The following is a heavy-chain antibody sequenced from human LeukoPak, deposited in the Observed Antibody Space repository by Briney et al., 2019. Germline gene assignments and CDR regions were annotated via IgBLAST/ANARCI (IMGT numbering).Heavy chain of an antibody. CDR1: GFTVSSNY. V-gene: IGHV3-53*01. CDR2: IYSGGST. Sequence: PGGSLRLSCAASGFTVSSNYMSWVRQAPGKGLEWVSVIYSGGSTYYADSVKGRFTISRDNSKNTLFLQMNSLRGKDTAVYYCARARYSSGWYSYWGQGTLVTVSS. D-gene: IGHD6-19*01. CDR3: ARARYSSGWYSY. J-gene: IGHJ4*02.